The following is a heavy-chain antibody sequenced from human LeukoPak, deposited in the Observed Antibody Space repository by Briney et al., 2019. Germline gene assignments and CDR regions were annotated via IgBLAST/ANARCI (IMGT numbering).Heavy chain of an antibody. Sequence: SETLSLTCTVSGGSISSGSYYWSWIRQPAGKGLEWIGRIYTSGSTNYNPSLKSRVTISVDTSKNQFSLKLSSVTAADTAVYYCAREYYYGSGFLIKYYYYYMDVWGKGTTVTISS. CDR1: GGSISSGSYY. J-gene: IGHJ6*03. V-gene: IGHV4-61*02. CDR3: AREYYYGSGFLIKYYYYYMDV. D-gene: IGHD3-10*01. CDR2: IYTSGST.